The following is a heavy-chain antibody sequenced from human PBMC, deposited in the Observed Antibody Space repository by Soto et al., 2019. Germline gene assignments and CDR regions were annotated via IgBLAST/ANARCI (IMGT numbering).Heavy chain of an antibody. V-gene: IGHV4-59*01. CDR3: ARDKVLYPGFGETYYMDV. J-gene: IGHJ6*03. D-gene: IGHD3-10*01. CDR2: IYYSGST. CDR1: GGSISSYY. Sequence: QVQLQESGPGLVKPSETLSLTCTVSGGSISSYYWSWIRQPPGKGLEWIGYIYYSGSTNYNPSLKSRVTISVDTSKNQFSLKLSSVTAADTAVYYCARDKVLYPGFGETYYMDVWGKGTTVTVSS.